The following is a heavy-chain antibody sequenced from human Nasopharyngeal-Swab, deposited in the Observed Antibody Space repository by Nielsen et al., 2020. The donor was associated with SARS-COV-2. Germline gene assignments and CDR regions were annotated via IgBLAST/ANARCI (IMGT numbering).Heavy chain of an antibody. CDR1: GGTFSSYA. CDR2: IIPIFGTA. J-gene: IGHJ6*02. Sequence: SVKVSCKASGGTFSSYAISWVRQAPGQGLEWMGGIIPIFGTANYAQKFQGRVTITADESTSTAYMELSSLRSEDTAVYYCASGLSIAARQVYYYYVMDVWGQGTTVTVSS. V-gene: IGHV1-69*13. CDR3: ASGLSIAARQVYYYYVMDV. D-gene: IGHD6-6*01.